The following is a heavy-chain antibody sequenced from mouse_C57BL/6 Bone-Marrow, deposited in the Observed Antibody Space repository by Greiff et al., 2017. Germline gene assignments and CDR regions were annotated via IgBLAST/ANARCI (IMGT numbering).Heavy chain of an antibody. CDR2: ISDGGSYT. CDR3: ASYDGYPAWFAY. V-gene: IGHV5-4*03. J-gene: IGHJ3*01. Sequence: EVMLVESGGGLVKPGGSLKLSCAASGFTFSSYAMSWVRQTPEKRLEWVATISDGGSYTYYPDNVKGRFTISRDNAKNNLYLQMSHLKSEDTAMYYCASYDGYPAWFAYWGQGTLVTVSA. CDR1: GFTFSSYA. D-gene: IGHD2-3*01.